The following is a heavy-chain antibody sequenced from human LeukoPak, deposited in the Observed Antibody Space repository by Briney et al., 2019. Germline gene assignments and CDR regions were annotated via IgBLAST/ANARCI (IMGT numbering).Heavy chain of an antibody. CDR1: EDNFNTYW. J-gene: IGHJ4*02. Sequence: GESLKIPCKGSEDNFNTYWIAWVRQMAGKDLEWMGIIYPDDSDTRYSPSFQGQVTISADKSISTAYLQWSSLKASDTAMYYCARRNRRRDGYNGFDYWGQGTLVTVSS. CDR2: IYPDDSDT. CDR3: ARRNRRRDGYNGFDY. D-gene: IGHD5-24*01. V-gene: IGHV5-51*01.